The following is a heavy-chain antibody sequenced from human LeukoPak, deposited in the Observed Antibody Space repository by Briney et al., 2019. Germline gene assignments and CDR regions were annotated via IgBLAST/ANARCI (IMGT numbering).Heavy chain of an antibody. CDR3: ASGYSGYDGLDY. CDR2: INPNSGGT. D-gene: IGHD5-12*01. J-gene: IGHJ4*02. V-gene: IGHV1-2*06. CDR1: GYTFTGYY. Sequence: GASVKVSCKASGYTFTGYYMRWVRQAPGQGLEWMGRINPNSGGTNYAQKFQGRVTVTRDTSISTAYMELSRLRSDDTAVYYCASGYSGYDGLDYWGQGTLVTVSS.